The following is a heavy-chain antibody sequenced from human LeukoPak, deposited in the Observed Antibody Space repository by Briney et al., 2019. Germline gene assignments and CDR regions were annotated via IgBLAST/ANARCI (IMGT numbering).Heavy chain of an antibody. CDR2: IYTGGTT. CDR3: ARDSSSYYFDY. D-gene: IGHD6-6*01. Sequence: GGSLRLSCAASGFTVTSNHMNWVRQAPGKGLEWVSIIYTGGTTHYADSLKDRFTISRDDSINTLFLQMNSLRAEDTAVYYCARDSSSYYFDYWGQGTLVTVSS. V-gene: IGHV3-66*01. CDR1: GFTVTSNH. J-gene: IGHJ4*02.